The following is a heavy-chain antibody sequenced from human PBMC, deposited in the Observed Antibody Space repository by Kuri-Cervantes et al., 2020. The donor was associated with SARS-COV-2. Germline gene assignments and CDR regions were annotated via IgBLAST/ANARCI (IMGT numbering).Heavy chain of an antibody. J-gene: IGHJ5*02. D-gene: IGHD1-26*01. Sequence: GGSLRLSCAASGFTFSSYAMSWVRQAPGKGLEWVSAISGSGGSTYYADSVKGRFTISRDNSKNTLYLQMNSLRAEDTAVYYCARDHSGSYSRGLDPWGQGTLVTVSS. CDR1: GFTFSSYA. CDR2: ISGSGGST. V-gene: IGHV3-23*01. CDR3: ARDHSGSYSRGLDP.